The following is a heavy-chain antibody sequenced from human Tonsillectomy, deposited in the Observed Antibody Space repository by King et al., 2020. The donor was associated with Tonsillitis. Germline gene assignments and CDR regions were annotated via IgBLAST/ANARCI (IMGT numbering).Heavy chain of an antibody. CDR1: GFTFSSYS. Sequence: VQLVESGGGLVQPGGSLRLSCAASGFTFSSYSMNWVRQAPGKGLEWVSYISSSSSTIYYADSVKGRFTISRDNAKNSLYLQMNSLRAEDMAVYYCARESHTSSWFVTPFDYWGQGTLVTVSS. CDR3: ARESHTSSWFVTPFDY. V-gene: IGHV3-48*01. J-gene: IGHJ4*02. CDR2: ISSSSSTI. D-gene: IGHD6-13*01.